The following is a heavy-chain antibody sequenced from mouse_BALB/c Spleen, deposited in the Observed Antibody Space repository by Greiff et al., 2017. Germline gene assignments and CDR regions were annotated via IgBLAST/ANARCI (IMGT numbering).Heavy chain of an antibody. CDR3: ARDGGDSGGKAY. J-gene: IGHJ3*01. CDR2: IWAGGST. Sequence: VQGVESGPGLVAPSQSLSITCTVSGFSLTSYGVHWVRQPPGKGLEWLGVIWAGGSTNYNSALMSRLSISKDNSKSQVFLKMNSLQTDDTAMYYCARDGGDSGGKAYWGQGTLVTVSA. D-gene: IGHD3-1*01. V-gene: IGHV2-9*02. CDR1: GFSLTSYG.